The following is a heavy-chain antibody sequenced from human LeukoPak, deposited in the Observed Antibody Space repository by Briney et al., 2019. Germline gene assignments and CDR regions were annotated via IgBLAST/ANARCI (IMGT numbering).Heavy chain of an antibody. J-gene: IGHJ5*02. CDR3: ARGLGYCSSTSCYTLDNWFDP. V-gene: IGHV4-39*07. CDR1: GGSISSGSYY. D-gene: IGHD2-2*02. Sequence: PSETLSLTCTVSGGSISSGSYYWGWIRQPPGKGLEWIGSIYHSGSTYYNPSLKSRVTISVDTSKNQFSLKLSSVTAADTAVYYCARGLGYCSSTSCYTLDNWFDPWGQGTLVTVSS. CDR2: IYHSGST.